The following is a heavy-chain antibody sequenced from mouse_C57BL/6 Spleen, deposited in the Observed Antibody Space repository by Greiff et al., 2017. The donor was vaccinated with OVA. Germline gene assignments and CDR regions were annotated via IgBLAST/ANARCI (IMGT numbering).Heavy chain of an antibody. CDR2: INPNNGGT. D-gene: IGHD1-1*01. CDR3: ARRGSNYWYFDV. V-gene: IGHV1-26*01. Sequence: VQLQQSGPELVKPGASVKISCKASGYTFTDYYMNWVKQSHGKSLEWIGDINPNNGGTSYNQKFKGKATLTADKSSSTAYMELRSLTSEDSAVYYCARRGSNYWYFDVWGTGTTVTVSS. J-gene: IGHJ1*03. CDR1: GYTFTDYY.